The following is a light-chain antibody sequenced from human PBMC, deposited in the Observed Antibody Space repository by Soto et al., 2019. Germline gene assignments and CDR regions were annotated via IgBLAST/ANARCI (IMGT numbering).Light chain of an antibody. V-gene: IGKV3-20*01. Sequence: DIVLTQSPGTLSLSPGERATLSCRASQSVSSSYLAWYQQKPGQAPRLLIYGASGRATGIPDRFSGSGSGTDFTLTISRLEPEDFAVYYCLQHGSSPTYTFGHGTNLEI. J-gene: IGKJ2*01. CDR2: GAS. CDR3: LQHGSSPTYT. CDR1: QSVSSSY.